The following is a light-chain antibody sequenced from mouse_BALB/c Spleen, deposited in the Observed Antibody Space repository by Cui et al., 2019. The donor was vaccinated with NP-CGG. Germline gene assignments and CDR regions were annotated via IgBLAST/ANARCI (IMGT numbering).Light chain of an antibody. CDR3: ALWYSNHWV. CDR1: TGAVTTSNY. Sequence: QAVLTQESALTTSHGETVTLTCRSSTGAVTTSNYANWVQEKPDHLFTGLIGGTNNRAPGVPARFSGSMIGDKAALTITGAQTEDEAMYFCALWYSNHWVFGGGTKLTVL. CDR2: GTN. V-gene: IGLV1*01. J-gene: IGLJ1*01.